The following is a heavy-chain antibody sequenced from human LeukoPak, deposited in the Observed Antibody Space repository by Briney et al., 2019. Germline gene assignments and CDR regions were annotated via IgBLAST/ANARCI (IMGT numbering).Heavy chain of an antibody. CDR2: MNPNSGNT. Sequence: ASVKVSCKASGYTFTSYDINWVRQAAGQGLEWMGWMNPNSGNTGYAQKFQGRVTMTRSTSISTAYMELSSLRSEDTAVYYCARGKVRGRKYYYYMDVWGKGTMVTISS. CDR1: GYTFTSYD. CDR3: ARGKVRGRKYYYYMDV. J-gene: IGHJ6*03. D-gene: IGHD3-10*01. V-gene: IGHV1-8*01.